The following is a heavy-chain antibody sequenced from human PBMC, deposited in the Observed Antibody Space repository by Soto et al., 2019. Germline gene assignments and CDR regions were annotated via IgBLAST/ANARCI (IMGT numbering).Heavy chain of an antibody. J-gene: IGHJ5*02. D-gene: IGHD3-16*01. Sequence: GASLKVSCKASGYTFTSYYMHWVRQAPGQGLEWMGIINPSGGSTSYAQKFQGRVTMTRDTSTSTVYMELSSLRSEDTAVYYCARDLRGEYEYNWFDPWGQGTLVTVSS. CDR1: GYTFTSYY. CDR2: INPSGGST. CDR3: ARDLRGEYEYNWFDP. V-gene: IGHV1-46*03.